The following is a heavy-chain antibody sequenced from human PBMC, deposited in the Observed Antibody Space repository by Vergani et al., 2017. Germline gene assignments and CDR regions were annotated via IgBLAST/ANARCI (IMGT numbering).Heavy chain of an antibody. CDR1: GFTFSSYA. D-gene: IGHD6-6*01. CDR3: ARDPGVEQLVPNYFDY. Sequence: VQLLESGGGLVQPGGSLRLSCGASGFTFSSYAMTWVRQAPGKGLEWVAVIWYDGSNKYYADSVKGRFTISRDNSKNTLYLQMNSLRAEDTAVYYCARDPGVEQLVPNYFDYWDQGTLVTVSS. CDR2: IWYDGSNK. V-gene: IGHV3-33*08. J-gene: IGHJ4*02.